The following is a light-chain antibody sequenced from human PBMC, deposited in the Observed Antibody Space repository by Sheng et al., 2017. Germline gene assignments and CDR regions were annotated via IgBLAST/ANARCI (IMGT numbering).Light chain of an antibody. J-gene: IGKJ2*01. CDR3: QQSYSIPYT. V-gene: IGKV1-39*01. CDR1: QSISSF. Sequence: DIQMTQSPSSLSASVGDRVTITCRASQSISSFLNWYQQTPGKAPNLLVYGTSSLQSGVPSRFSGSGSGTHFTLTISSLQPEDFATYYCQQSYSIPYTFGQGTKLEIK. CDR2: GTS.